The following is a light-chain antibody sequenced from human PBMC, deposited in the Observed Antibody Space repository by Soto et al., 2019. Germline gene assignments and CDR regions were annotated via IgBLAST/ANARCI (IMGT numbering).Light chain of an antibody. V-gene: IGKV1-5*03. J-gene: IGKJ4*01. CDR1: QSISTW. CDR3: QQYNTYPLT. Sequence: DIPMTQSPSTLSASVGDRVTITCRASQSISTWLAWYQQKPGKAPKLLIYKASSLESGVPSRFSGGGSGTEFTLTISSLQPDDFATYYCQQYNTYPLTFGGGTTVEIK. CDR2: KAS.